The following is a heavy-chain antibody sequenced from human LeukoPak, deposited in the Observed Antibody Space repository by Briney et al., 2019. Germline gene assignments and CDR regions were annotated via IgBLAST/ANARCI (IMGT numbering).Heavy chain of an antibody. CDR1: GGSISSYY. CDR2: ISDIGSI. J-gene: IGHJ4*02. Sequence: SETLSLTCTVSGGSISSYYWSWIRQPPGKGLEWIAYISDIGSINYNPSLKSRVTISLDTSKNQFSLKLSSVTAADTAVYYCARGRPTGTTLEVEFDYWGQGTLVTVSS. D-gene: IGHD1-7*01. CDR3: ARGRPTGTTLEVEFDY. V-gene: IGHV4-59*12.